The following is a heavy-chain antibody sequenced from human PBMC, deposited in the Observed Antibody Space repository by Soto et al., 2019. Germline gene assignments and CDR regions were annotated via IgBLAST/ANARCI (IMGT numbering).Heavy chain of an antibody. V-gene: IGHV3-33*01. CDR1: GFTFSSYG. D-gene: IGHD4-17*01. CDR3: ARDYGGNPGSFDY. CDR2: IWYDGSNK. J-gene: IGHJ4*02. Sequence: QVQLVESGGGVVQPGRSLRLSCAASGFTFSSYGMHWVRQAPGKGLEWVAVIWYDGSNKYYADSVKGRFTISRDNSKNTLYLQMNSLRAEDTAVYYCARDYGGNPGSFDYWGQGTLVTVSS.